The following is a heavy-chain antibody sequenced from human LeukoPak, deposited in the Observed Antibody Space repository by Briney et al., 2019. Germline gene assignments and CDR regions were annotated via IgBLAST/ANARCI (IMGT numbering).Heavy chain of an antibody. D-gene: IGHD2-2*01. Sequence: PSETLSLTCTVSGGSISSSSYYWGWIRQPPGKGLEWIGSIYYSGSTYYNPSLKSRVTISVDTSKNQFSLKLSSVTAADTAVYYCARRNLSPAVPAINWFDPWGQGTLVTVSS. J-gene: IGHJ5*02. CDR3: ARRNLSPAVPAINWFDP. V-gene: IGHV4-39*01. CDR1: GGSISSSSYY. CDR2: IYYSGST.